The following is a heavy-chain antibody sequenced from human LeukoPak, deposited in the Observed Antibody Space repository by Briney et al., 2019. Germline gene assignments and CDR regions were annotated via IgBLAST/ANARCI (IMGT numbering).Heavy chain of an antibody. Sequence: PGGSLRLSCAAAGFTLGRYVMGWVRQAPGKGLEWVSSTSAGGHNTYYADSVKGRFTISRDISKNTLYLQMDSLRAEDTAVYYCAKLPPRAVLVSDYWGQGTLVTVSS. J-gene: IGHJ4*02. CDR2: TSAGGHNT. D-gene: IGHD2-8*02. CDR3: AKLPPRAVLVSDY. CDR1: GFTLGRYV. V-gene: IGHV3-23*01.